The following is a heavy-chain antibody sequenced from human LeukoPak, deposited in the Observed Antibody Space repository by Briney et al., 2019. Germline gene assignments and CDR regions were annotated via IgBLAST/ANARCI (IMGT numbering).Heavy chain of an antibody. D-gene: IGHD6-6*01. J-gene: IGHJ3*02. Sequence: SETLSLTCAVYGGSFSGYYWSWIRQPPGKGLEWIGEINHSGSTNYNPSLKSRVTTSVDTSKNQFSLKLSSVTAADTAVYYCARTSSSSAFDIWGQGTMVTVSS. CDR2: INHSGST. CDR1: GGSFSGYY. CDR3: ARTSSSSAFDI. V-gene: IGHV4-34*01.